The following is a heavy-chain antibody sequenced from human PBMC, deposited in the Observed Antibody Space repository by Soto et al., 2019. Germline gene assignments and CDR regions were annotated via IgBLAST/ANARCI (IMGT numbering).Heavy chain of an antibody. J-gene: IGHJ6*02. CDR2: INTGNGNT. CDR1: GYTFATYA. Sequence: QVQLVQSGAEVQKPGASVKVSCKASGYTFATYAIHWVRQAPGQRLEWMGWINTGNGNTEYSQNFQGRVTITRDTSACTAYVELSSLRSEVTAMYYCTRVNTLCLNPDYYSYDMDVWCQGTTVTVAS. CDR3: TRVNTLCLNPDYYSYDMDV. D-gene: IGHD3-16*01. V-gene: IGHV1-3*04.